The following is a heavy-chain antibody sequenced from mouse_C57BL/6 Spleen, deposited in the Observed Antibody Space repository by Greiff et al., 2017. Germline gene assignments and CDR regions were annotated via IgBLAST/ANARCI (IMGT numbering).Heavy chain of an antibody. V-gene: IGHV1-18*01. CDR1: GYTFTDYN. CDR2: INPNNGGT. Sequence: VQLQQSGPELVKPGASVKIPCKASGYTFTDYNMDWVKQSHGKSLEWIGDINPNNGGTIYNQKFKGKATLTVDKSSSTSYMELRSLTSEDTAVYYCARLWDGYYEGMDYWGQGTSVTVSS. D-gene: IGHD2-3*01. J-gene: IGHJ4*01. CDR3: ARLWDGYYEGMDY.